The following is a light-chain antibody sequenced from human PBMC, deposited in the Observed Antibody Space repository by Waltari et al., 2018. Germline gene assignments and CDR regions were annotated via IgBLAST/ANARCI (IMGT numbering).Light chain of an antibody. CDR3: SSYTASRHYV. CDR2: DVS. Sequence: QSALTQPASVSGSPGQSITISCTGTSSDVGAYDYVSWYQQSPGKAPQLVIHDVSSRPSVPSDRFSGSKSGNTASLIISGLQADDEADYYCSSYTASRHYVFGTGTKVTVL. V-gene: IGLV2-14*03. CDR1: SSDVGAYDY. J-gene: IGLJ1*01.